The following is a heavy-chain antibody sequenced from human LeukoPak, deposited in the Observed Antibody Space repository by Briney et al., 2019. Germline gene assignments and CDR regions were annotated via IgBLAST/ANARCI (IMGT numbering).Heavy chain of an antibody. Sequence: PSETLSLTCAAYGGSFSGYYWSWIRQPPEKGLEWIGEINHSGSTNYNPSLKSRVTISVDTSKNQFSLKLSSVTAADTAVYYCARATRMTGRYYGMDVWGQGTTVTVSS. D-gene: IGHD2-15*01. CDR3: ARATRMTGRYYGMDV. V-gene: IGHV4-34*01. CDR1: GGSFSGYY. CDR2: INHSGST. J-gene: IGHJ6*02.